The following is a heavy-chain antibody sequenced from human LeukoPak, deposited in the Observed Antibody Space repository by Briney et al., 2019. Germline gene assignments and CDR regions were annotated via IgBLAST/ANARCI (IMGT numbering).Heavy chain of an antibody. D-gene: IGHD4-17*01. J-gene: IGHJ6*03. CDR3: ARAPHDYGDYVPGYYYMDV. V-gene: IGHV3-21*01. CDR2: ISSSSSYI. CDR1: GFTVSSNY. Sequence: GGSLRLSCAASGFTVSSNYMNWVRQAPGKGLEWVSSISSSSSYIYYADSVKGRFTISRDNAKNSLYLQMNSLRAEDTAVYYCARAPHDYGDYVPGYYYMDVWGKGTTVTVSS.